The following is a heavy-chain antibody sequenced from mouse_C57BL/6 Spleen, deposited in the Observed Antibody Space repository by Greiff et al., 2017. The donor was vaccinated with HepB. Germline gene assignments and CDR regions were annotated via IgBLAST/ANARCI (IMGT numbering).Heavy chain of an antibody. V-gene: IGHV5-17*01. Sequence: EVQRVESGGGLVKPGGSLKLSCAASGFTFSDYGMHWVRQAPEKGLEWVAYISSGSSTIYYADTVKGRFTISRDNAKNTPFLQMTSLRSEETAMYYCARRGEGGAMDYWGQGTSVTVSS. CDR1: GFTFSDYG. CDR2: ISSGSSTI. CDR3: ARRGEGGAMDY. J-gene: IGHJ4*01.